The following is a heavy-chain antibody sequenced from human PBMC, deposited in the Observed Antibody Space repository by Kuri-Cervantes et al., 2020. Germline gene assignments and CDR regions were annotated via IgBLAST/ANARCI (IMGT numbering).Heavy chain of an antibody. CDR1: GFSLSNARMG. D-gene: IGHD6-13*01. Sequence: SGPTLVKPTQTLTLTCTFSGFSLSNARMGVSWIRQPPGKALEWLAHIFSNDEKSYSTSLKSRLTISKDTSKSQVVLTMTNMDPVDTATYYCARDTRSYSSSWGVYYYYYGMDVWGQGTTVTVSS. CDR2: IFSNDEK. CDR3: ARDTRSYSSSWGVYYYYYGMDV. V-gene: IGHV2-26*01. J-gene: IGHJ6*02.